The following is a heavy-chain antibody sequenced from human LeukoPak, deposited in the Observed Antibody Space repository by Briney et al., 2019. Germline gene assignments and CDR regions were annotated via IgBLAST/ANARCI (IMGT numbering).Heavy chain of an antibody. CDR3: ARGRRDGYNLKYFDY. Sequence: SETLSLTCTVSGGSITSSSYYWGWIRQPPGKGLEWIGNMYYSGNTYYNPSLKSRVTISVDTSKNQFSLKLSSVAAADTAVYYCARGRRDGYNLKYFDYWGQGTLVTVSS. CDR1: GGSITSSSYY. V-gene: IGHV4-39*02. CDR2: MYYSGNT. D-gene: IGHD5-24*01. J-gene: IGHJ4*02.